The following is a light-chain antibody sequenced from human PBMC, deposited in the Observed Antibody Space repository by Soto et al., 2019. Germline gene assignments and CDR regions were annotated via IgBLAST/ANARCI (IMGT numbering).Light chain of an antibody. CDR2: GAS. CDR3: QKRSNWPLIT. CDR1: QSVSSY. J-gene: IGKJ5*01. V-gene: IGKV3-11*01. Sequence: EIVLTQSPATLSLSPGERATLSCRASQSVSSYLAWYQQKPGQAPRLLIYGASNRATGIPARFSGSGSGTDFTLTISSLEPEDFAVYYCQKRSNWPLITFGQGTRLEIK.